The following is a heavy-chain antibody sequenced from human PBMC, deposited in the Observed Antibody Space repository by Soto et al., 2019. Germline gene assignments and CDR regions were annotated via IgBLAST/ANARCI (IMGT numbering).Heavy chain of an antibody. D-gene: IGHD3-16*01. V-gene: IGHV3-15*07. CDR3: ATQGGL. CDR2: IKTKTDGGTT. Sequence: SVSNAWMNWARQAPGKGLEWVGRIKTKTDGGTTLYVAPVKGRFTISRDDSKNTLYLQMNSLRTEDTAMYYCATQGGLWGQGTLVTVSS. CDR1: SVSNAW. J-gene: IGHJ4*02.